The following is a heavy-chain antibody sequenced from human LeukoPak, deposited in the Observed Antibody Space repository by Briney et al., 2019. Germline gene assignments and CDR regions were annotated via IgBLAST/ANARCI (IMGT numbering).Heavy chain of an antibody. J-gene: IGHJ6*03. D-gene: IGHD1/OR15-1a*01. V-gene: IGHV4-59*01. CDR2: IYYSGST. Sequence: KPSETLSPTCTVSGGSISSYYWSWIRQPPGKGLEWIGYIYYSGSTNYNPSLKSRVTISVDTSKNQFSLKLSSVTAADTAVYYCARGLRNNRGGYYYYYMDVWGKGTTVTVSS. CDR3: ARGLRNNRGGYYYYYMDV. CDR1: GGSISSYY.